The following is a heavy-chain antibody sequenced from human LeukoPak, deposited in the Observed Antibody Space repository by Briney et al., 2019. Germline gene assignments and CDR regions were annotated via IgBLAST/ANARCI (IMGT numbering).Heavy chain of an antibody. D-gene: IGHD3/OR15-3a*01. CDR2: IYHSGST. Sequence: SETLSPTCTVSGDSISSYYWSWIRQPPGKGLEWIGYIYHSGSTNYSPSLKSRVTISVDTSKNQFSLELSSVTAADTAVYYCARRRTGWQVFDFWGQGTLVTVSS. CDR3: ARRRTGWQVFDF. J-gene: IGHJ4*02. CDR1: GDSISSYY. V-gene: IGHV4-59*01.